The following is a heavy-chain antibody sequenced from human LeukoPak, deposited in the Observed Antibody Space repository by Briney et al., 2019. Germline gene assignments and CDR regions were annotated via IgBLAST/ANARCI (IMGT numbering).Heavy chain of an antibody. CDR2: IIPIFGTA. CDR3: ARVQTTDGGYCSSTSCYPDY. D-gene: IGHD2-2*01. CDR1: GGTFSSYA. J-gene: IGHJ4*02. Sequence: SVKVSCKASGGTFSSYAISWVRQAPGQGLEWMGGIIPIFGTANYAQKFQGRVTITTDESTSTAYMELSSLRSEDTAVYYCARVQTTDGGYCSSTSCYPDYWGQGTLVTVSS. V-gene: IGHV1-69*05.